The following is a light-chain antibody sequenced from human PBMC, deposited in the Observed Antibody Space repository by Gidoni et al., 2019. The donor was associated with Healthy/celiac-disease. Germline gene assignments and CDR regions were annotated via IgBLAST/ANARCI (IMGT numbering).Light chain of an antibody. CDR3: QQYGSSPMYT. V-gene: IGKV3-20*01. J-gene: IGKJ2*01. CDR2: GAS. Sequence: PGERATLSSRASQSVSRSYLPWYQQKPGQAPRLLIYGASSGSGTDFTLTISRLEPEDFAVYYCQQYGSSPMYTFGQGTQLEIK. CDR1: QSVSRSY.